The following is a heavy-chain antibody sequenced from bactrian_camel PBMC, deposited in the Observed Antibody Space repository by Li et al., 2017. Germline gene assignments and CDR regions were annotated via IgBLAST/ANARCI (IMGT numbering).Heavy chain of an antibody. CDR2: IDVDGNI. V-gene: IGHV3-2*01. Sequence: VQLVESGGGSVQAGGSLRLSCAASGHIDSSYCMGWIRRVDGKKLEGVATIDVDGNIKYADSVKGRFTISRDNARNTLYLQMDNLKTDDTGVYWCATDLMVTTGEYNYWGQGTQVTVS. CDR1: GHIDSSYC. D-gene: IGHD5*01. J-gene: IGHJ4*01. CDR3: ATDLMVTTGEYNY.